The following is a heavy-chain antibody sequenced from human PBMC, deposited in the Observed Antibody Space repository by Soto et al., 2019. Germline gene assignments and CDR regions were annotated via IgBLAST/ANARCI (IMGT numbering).Heavy chain of an antibody. Sequence: GGSLRLSCAASGFTFSTYSMTWVRLAPGKGLEWVSYISSSGGTIYYGDSVKGRFTISRDNAKNSLYLQMNSLRAEDTAVYYCARDPTFAYYFDYWGQGTLVTVSS. CDR1: GFTFSTYS. CDR2: ISSSGGTI. V-gene: IGHV3-48*01. D-gene: IGHD3-3*01. J-gene: IGHJ4*02. CDR3: ARDPTFAYYFDY.